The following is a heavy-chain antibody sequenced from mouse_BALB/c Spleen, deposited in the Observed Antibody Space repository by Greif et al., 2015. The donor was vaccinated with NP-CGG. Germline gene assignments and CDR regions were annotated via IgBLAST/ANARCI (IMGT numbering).Heavy chain of an antibody. D-gene: IGHD1-1*01. Sequence: VQLQQPGAELVRSGASVKLSCTASGFNIKDYYMHWVKQRPEQGLEWIGWIDPENGDTEYAPKFQGKATMTADTSSNTAYLQLSSLTSEDTAVYYCSAFYYGSSYDAMDYWGQGTSVTVSS. CDR1: GFNIKDYY. J-gene: IGHJ4*01. CDR2: IDPENGDT. CDR3: SAFYYGSSYDAMDY. V-gene: IGHV14-4*02.